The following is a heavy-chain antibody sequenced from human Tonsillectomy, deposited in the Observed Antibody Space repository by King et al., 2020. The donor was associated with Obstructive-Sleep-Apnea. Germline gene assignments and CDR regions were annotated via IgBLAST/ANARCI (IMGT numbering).Heavy chain of an antibody. V-gene: IGHV4-31*03. J-gene: IGHJ3*02. CDR2: IYDSGST. CDR1: GGSISSGGYY. Sequence: VQLQESGPGLVKPSQTLSLICTVSGGSISSGGYYWSWIRQHPGKGLEWIGNIYDSGSTHYNSSLKSRVTISVDTSKNQFSLKLSSVTAADPAVYYCARGEIAYGSGSYYRPAAFDIWGQGTMVTVSS. CDR3: ARGEIAYGSGSYYRPAAFDI. D-gene: IGHD3-10*01.